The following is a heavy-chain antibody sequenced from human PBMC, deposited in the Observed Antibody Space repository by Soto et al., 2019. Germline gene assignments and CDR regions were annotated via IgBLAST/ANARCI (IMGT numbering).Heavy chain of an antibody. CDR1: GFTFSSYS. D-gene: IGHD6-19*01. V-gene: IGHV3-48*02. J-gene: IGHJ5*02. Sequence: GGSLRLSCAASGFTFSSYSMNWVRQAPGKGLEWISYISSHSSTLYYADSVKGRFTISRDNAENSLYLQMNSLRDEDTAVYYCVRDGSGNLYLNWFDPWGKGTLVTVS. CDR2: ISSHSSTL. CDR3: VRDGSGNLYLNWFDP.